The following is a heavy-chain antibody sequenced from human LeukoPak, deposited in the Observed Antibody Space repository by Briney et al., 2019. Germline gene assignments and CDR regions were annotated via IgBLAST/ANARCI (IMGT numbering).Heavy chain of an antibody. J-gene: IGHJ4*02. CDR1: GFTFSTYS. D-gene: IGHD2-2*01. Sequence: GGSLRLSCAASGFTFSTYSMNWVRQAPGKGLEWVSYISSSSSSRHYADSVKGRFTISRDNAKNSLYLQMNSLRAEDTAIYYCAKDGDWRPAADWGQGTLVTVSS. V-gene: IGHV3-48*01. CDR3: AKDGDWRPAAD. CDR2: ISSSSSSR.